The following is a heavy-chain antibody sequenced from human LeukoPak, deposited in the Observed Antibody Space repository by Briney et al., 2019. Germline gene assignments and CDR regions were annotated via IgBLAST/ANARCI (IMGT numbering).Heavy chain of an antibody. CDR1: GFTFRSYA. D-gene: IGHD5-18*01. CDR3: AKWDTAMIRGFYFDY. Sequence: GGSLRLSCAASGFTFRSYAMSWVRQAPGKGLEWVSGISGSGGDTNYADSVKGRFTISRDNSKNTLYLQMNSLRAEDTAVYYCAKWDTAMIRGFYFDYWGQGNLVTVSS. CDR2: ISGSGGDT. V-gene: IGHV3-23*01. J-gene: IGHJ4*02.